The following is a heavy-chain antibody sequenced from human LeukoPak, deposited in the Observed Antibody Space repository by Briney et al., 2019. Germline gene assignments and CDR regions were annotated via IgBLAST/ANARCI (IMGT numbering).Heavy chain of an antibody. Sequence: GGSLRLSCAASGFTFKNYAMSWVRQAPGKGLEWVSYISSSGSTIYYADSVKGRFTISRDNAKNSLYLQMNSLRAEDTAVYYCARTTNDYGDYWGQGALVTVSS. D-gene: IGHD1-1*01. J-gene: IGHJ4*02. CDR2: ISSSGSTI. CDR1: GFTFKNYA. V-gene: IGHV3-11*01. CDR3: ARTTNDYGDY.